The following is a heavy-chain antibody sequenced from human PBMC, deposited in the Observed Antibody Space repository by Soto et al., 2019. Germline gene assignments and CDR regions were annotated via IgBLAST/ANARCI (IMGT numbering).Heavy chain of an antibody. CDR3: ARINSGYDYLYYYYGMDV. Sequence: SETLSLTCTVSGGSISSSSYYWVWIRQPPGKGLEWIGSIYYSGSTYYNPSLKSRVTISVDTSKNQFSLKLSSVTAADTAAYYCARINSGYDYLYYYYGMDVWGQGTTVTVSS. CDR2: IYYSGST. J-gene: IGHJ6*02. D-gene: IGHD5-12*01. CDR1: GGSISSSSYY. V-gene: IGHV4-39*01.